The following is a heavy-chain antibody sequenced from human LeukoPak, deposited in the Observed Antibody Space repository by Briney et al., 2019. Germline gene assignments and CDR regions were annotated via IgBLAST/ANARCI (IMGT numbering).Heavy chain of an antibody. J-gene: IGHJ4*02. Sequence: SETLSLTCAVSGYTISSGYYWGWIRQPPGEGLEWIGSIYHSGSTYYNPSLKSRVTISVDTSKNQFSLKLSSVTAADTAVYYCARLPGSSSWYYFDYWGQGTLVTVSS. V-gene: IGHV4-38-2*01. CDR3: ARLPGSSSWYYFDY. CDR2: IYHSGST. D-gene: IGHD6-13*01. CDR1: GYTISSGYY.